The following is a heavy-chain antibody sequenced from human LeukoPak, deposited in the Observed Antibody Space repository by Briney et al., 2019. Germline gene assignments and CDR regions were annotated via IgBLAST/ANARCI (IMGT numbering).Heavy chain of an antibody. D-gene: IGHD3-22*01. CDR3: AKTNGYYDY. J-gene: IGHJ4*02. Sequence: PGGSLRLSCAASGFTFSSYGMSWVRQAPGKGLEWVPSISGSGGNTYYADSVKGRFTISRDNSKSTVYLQMNSLRAEDTAVYHCAKTNGYYDYWGQGTLVTVSS. CDR2: ISGSGGNT. V-gene: IGHV3-23*01. CDR1: GFTFSSYG.